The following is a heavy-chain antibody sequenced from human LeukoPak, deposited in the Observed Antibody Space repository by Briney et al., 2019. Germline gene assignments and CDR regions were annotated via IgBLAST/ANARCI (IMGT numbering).Heavy chain of an antibody. CDR1: GFTFSDYY. D-gene: IGHD3-22*01. V-gene: IGHV3-11*01. Sequence: SGGSLRLSCAASGFTFSDYYMSWIRQAPGKGLEWVSYISSSCSTIYYADSVKGRFTISRDNAKNSLYLQMNSLRAEDTAVYYCARAYYDSSGYYYSAYWGQGTLVTVSS. J-gene: IGHJ4*02. CDR2: ISSSCSTI. CDR3: ARAYYDSSGYYYSAY.